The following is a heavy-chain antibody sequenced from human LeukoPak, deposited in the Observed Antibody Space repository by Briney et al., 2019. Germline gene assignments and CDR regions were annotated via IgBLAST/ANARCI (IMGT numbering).Heavy chain of an antibody. J-gene: IGHJ1*01. Sequence: GGSLRLSCAASGFTFSSYWMSWVRQAPGKGLEWVANIKQDGSEKYYVDSVKGRFTISRDNAKNSLYLQMNSLRAEDTAVYYCARDSVVGRPLSFQHWGQGTLVTVSS. D-gene: IGHD2-15*01. CDR2: IKQDGSEK. CDR1: GFTFSSYW. CDR3: ARDSVVGRPLSFQH. V-gene: IGHV3-7*01.